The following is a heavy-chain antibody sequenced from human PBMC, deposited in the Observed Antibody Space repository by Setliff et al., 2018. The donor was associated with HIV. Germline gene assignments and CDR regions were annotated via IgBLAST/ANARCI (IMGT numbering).Heavy chain of an antibody. CDR3: ASLQFTYYYDSSGFGSDPFDI. J-gene: IGHJ3*02. CDR1: GYSISSGYY. D-gene: IGHD3-22*01. CDR2: IYHSGST. Sequence: SETLSLTCAVSGYSISSGYYWGWIRQPPGKGLEWIGSIYHSGSTYYNPSLKSRVTISVDTSKNQFSLKLSSVTAADTAVYYCASLQFTYYYDSSGFGSDPFDIWGQGTMVTV. V-gene: IGHV4-38-2*01.